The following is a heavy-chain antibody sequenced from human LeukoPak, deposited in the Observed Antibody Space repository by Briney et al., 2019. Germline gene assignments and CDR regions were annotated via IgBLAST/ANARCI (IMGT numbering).Heavy chain of an antibody. CDR3: ANVLPLTFYYMDV. CDR1: GVTFTTYG. D-gene: IGHD3-16*01. Sequence: GGSLRLSCVASGVTFTTYGMHWVRQAPGKGLEWVAFVSCDGSDKYYGDSVKGRFTISRDNAKNTLYLQMNNLRVDDTAVYFCANVLPLTFYYMDVWGQETPVPVS. CDR2: VSCDGSDK. V-gene: IGHV3-30*02. J-gene: IGHJ6*03.